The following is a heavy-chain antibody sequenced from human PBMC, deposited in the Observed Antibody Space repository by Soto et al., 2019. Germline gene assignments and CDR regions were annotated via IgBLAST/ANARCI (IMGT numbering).Heavy chain of an antibody. Sequence: GGSLRLCCAASGFTFSSYAMSWVRQAPGKGLEWVSAISGSGGSTYYADSVKGRFTISRDNSKNTLYLQMNSLRAEDTAVFYCAKDRLYSGYDPNYFAYWGKGTLVTVSS. D-gene: IGHD5-12*01. CDR2: ISGSGGST. CDR1: GFTFSSYA. J-gene: IGHJ4*02. CDR3: AKDRLYSGYDPNYFAY. V-gene: IGHV3-23*01.